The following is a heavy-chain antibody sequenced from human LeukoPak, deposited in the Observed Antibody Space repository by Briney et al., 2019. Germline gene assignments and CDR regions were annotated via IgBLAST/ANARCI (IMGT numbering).Heavy chain of an antibody. D-gene: IGHD2-15*01. CDR2: ISSSSSYI. V-gene: IGHV3-21*01. CDR3: ARAHLYCSGGSCYSDY. J-gene: IGHJ4*02. Sequence: GGSLRLSCAASGFTFSSYSMNWVRQAPGKGLEWVSSISSSSSYIYYADSVKGRFTISRDNAKNSLYLQMNSLGAEDTAVYYCARAHLYCSGGSCYSDYWGQGTLVTVSS. CDR1: GFTFSSYS.